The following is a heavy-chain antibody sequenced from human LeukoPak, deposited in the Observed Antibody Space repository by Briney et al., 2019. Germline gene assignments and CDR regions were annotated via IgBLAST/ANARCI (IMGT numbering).Heavy chain of an antibody. CDR2: ISGRSSHV. J-gene: IGHJ1*01. CDR1: GFGFSDYD. V-gene: IGHV3-21*01. CDR3: GRAFPPLRTSSAGDL. Sequence: PGGSLRLSCSASGFGFSDYDMNWVRQAPGKGLEWVSAISGRSSHVYYGESVKGRFTISRDNAKNSLYLQLDSLGVEDTAVYYCGRAFPPLRTSSAGDLWGQGTLVTVSS. D-gene: IGHD3-16*01.